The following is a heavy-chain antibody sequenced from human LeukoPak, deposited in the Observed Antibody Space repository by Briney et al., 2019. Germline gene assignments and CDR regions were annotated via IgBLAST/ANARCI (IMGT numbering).Heavy chain of an antibody. Sequence: ASVKVSCKASGGTFSSYAISWVRQAPGQGLEWMGGIIPIFGTANYAQKFRGRVTITADKSTRTAYMELSSLRAEDTAIYYCAKDLVTGSLDYWGQGTLVTVSS. CDR2: IIPIFGTA. CDR1: GGTFSSYA. D-gene: IGHD3-10*01. CDR3: AKDLVTGSLDY. V-gene: IGHV1-69*06. J-gene: IGHJ4*02.